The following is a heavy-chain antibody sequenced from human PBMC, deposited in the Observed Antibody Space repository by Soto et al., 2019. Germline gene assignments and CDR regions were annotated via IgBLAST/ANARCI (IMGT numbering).Heavy chain of an antibody. CDR3: ARRNTAGFLRYFDN. CDR1: GGTLTNFINYP. Sequence: QVQLVQSGAEVMQPGSSVKVSCKPSGGTLTNFINYPINWVRQSPGQGLEWMGGIVPNIGTVNYAHKFQGRVPMTADKSTGTVYMELSSLRSDDSALYYCARRNTAGFLRYFDNWGQGTLVTVSS. J-gene: IGHJ4*02. D-gene: IGHD6-19*01. V-gene: IGHV1-69*06. CDR2: IVPNIGTV.